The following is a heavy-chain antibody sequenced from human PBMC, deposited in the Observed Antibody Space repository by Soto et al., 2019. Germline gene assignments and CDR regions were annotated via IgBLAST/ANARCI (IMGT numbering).Heavy chain of an antibody. D-gene: IGHD1-26*01. CDR2: ISTDLRAL. V-gene: IGHV3-48*01. CDR3: TRDGRRGYDMDV. CDR1: GFTISTYH. Sequence: PGGSLRLSCAASGFTISTYHLNWVRQAPGKGLEWVSYISTDLRALYYADPVRGRFTISRDNAKNSLYLQMTSLRGEDTGVYYCTRDGRRGYDMDVWGQGTTVTVSS. J-gene: IGHJ6*02.